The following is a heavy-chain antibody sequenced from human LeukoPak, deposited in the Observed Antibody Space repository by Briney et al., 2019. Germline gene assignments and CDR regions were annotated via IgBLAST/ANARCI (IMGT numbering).Heavy chain of an antibody. J-gene: IGHJ4*02. CDR3: AKWAHSSGFDY. V-gene: IGHV3-30*18. D-gene: IGHD6-19*01. CDR1: GFTFSSYG. CDR2: ISYDGSNK. Sequence: PGRSLRLSCAASGFTFSSYGMHWVRQAPGKGLEWVAVISYDGSNKYYADSVKGRFTISRDNSKNTLYLQMNSLRAEDTAVYYCAKWAHSSGFDYWGQGTLVTVSS.